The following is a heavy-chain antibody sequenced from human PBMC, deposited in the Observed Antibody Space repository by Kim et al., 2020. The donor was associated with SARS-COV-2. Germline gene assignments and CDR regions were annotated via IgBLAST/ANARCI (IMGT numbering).Heavy chain of an antibody. CDR1: GGSFSGYY. CDR3: ARVYDILTGYYKGEIDY. D-gene: IGHD3-9*01. CDR2: INHSGST. J-gene: IGHJ4*01. V-gene: IGHV4-34*01. Sequence: SETLSLTCAVYGGSFSGYYWSWIRQPPGKGLEWIGEINHSGSTNYNPSLKSRVTISVDTSKNQFSLKLSSVTAADTAVYYCARVYDILTGYYKGEIDYWG.